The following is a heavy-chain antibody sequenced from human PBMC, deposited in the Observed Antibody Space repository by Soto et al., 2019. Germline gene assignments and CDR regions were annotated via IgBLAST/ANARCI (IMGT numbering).Heavy chain of an antibody. J-gene: IGHJ5*02. CDR2: IKSQSDGGTP. V-gene: IGHV3-15*01. D-gene: IGHD1-26*01. CDR1: GFSFRDAW. Sequence: GGSLRLSCAASGFSFRDAWMTWVRQAPGKRPEWIGRIKSQSDGGTPDHSAPVRGRFTISRDDSRNILYLQMDSLKTEDTAVYYCSIGSIVGAIGPWGQGAPVTVSS. CDR3: SIGSIVGAIGP.